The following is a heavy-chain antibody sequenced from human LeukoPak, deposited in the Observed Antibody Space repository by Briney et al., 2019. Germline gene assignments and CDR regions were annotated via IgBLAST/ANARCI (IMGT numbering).Heavy chain of an antibody. Sequence: GVSLRLSCAASGFTFSSYGMHWVRQAPGKGLEWVAVIWYDGSNKYYADSVKGRFTISRDNSKNTLYLQMNSLRAEDTAVYYCARDRCSSTSCYFRFDPWGQGTLVTVSS. V-gene: IGHV3-33*01. CDR3: ARDRCSSTSCYFRFDP. J-gene: IGHJ5*02. D-gene: IGHD2-2*01. CDR2: IWYDGSNK. CDR1: GFTFSSYG.